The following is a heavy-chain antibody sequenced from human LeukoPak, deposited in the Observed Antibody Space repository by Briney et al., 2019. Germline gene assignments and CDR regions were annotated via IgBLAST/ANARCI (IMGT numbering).Heavy chain of an antibody. CDR2: ISAYNGNT. Sequence: GASVNFSCKASGYTFTSYGISWVRQAPGQGLEWMGWISAYNGNTNYAQKLQGRVTMTTDTSTSTAYMELRSLRSDDTAVYYCATGRHSSSWQPLPLARYGMDVWGQGTTVTVSS. CDR3: ATGRHSSSWQPLPLARYGMDV. J-gene: IGHJ6*02. D-gene: IGHD6-13*01. CDR1: GYTFTSYG. V-gene: IGHV1-18*01.